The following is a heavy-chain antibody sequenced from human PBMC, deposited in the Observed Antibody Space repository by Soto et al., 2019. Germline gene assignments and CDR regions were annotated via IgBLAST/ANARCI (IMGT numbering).Heavy chain of an antibody. D-gene: IGHD2-15*01. CDR1: GFTFSSYA. J-gene: IGHJ5*02. CDR3: AKDQRYCSGGSCYIWFDP. CDR2: ISGSGGST. V-gene: IGHV3-23*01. Sequence: GGSLRLSCAASGFTFSSYAMSWVRQAPGKGLEWVSAISGSGGSTYYADSVKGRFTISRDNSKNTLYLQMNSLRAEDTAVYYCAKDQRYCSGGSCYIWFDPWGQGTLVTVSS.